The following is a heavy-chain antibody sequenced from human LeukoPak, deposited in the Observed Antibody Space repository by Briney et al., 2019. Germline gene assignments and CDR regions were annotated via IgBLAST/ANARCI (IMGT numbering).Heavy chain of an antibody. D-gene: IGHD3-10*01. Sequence: GGSLRLSCAASGFTFSSYAMHWVRQAPGKGLEYVSAISSDGGSTYYANSVKGRFTISRDNSKNTLYLQMGSLRAEDMAVYYCARVAGSGSYDYWGQGTLVTVSS. J-gene: IGHJ4*02. CDR2: ISSDGGST. V-gene: IGHV3-64*01. CDR1: GFTFSSYA. CDR3: ARVAGSGSYDY.